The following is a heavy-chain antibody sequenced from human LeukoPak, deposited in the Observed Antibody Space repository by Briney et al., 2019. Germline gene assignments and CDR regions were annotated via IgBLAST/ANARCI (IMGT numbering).Heavy chain of an antibody. V-gene: IGHV3-15*01. D-gene: IGHD6-19*01. CDR3: TTRTRSSDPGYYFGY. J-gene: IGHJ4*02. CDR1: GFTFSNAW. Sequence: GGSLRLSCAASGFTFSNAWMSWVRQAPGKGLEWVGRIKSKTDGGTTDYAAPVKGRFTISRDDSKNTLYLQMNSLKTEDTAVYYCTTRTRSSDPGYYFGYWGQGTLVTVSS. CDR2: IKSKTDGGTT.